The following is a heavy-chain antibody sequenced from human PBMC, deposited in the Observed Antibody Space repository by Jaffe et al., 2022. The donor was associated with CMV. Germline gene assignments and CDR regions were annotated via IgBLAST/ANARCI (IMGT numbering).Heavy chain of an antibody. CDR1: GFTFSSYW. D-gene: IGHD6-19*01. CDR2: IKQDGSEK. CDR3: ARTESRVAGLYYYYYGMDV. J-gene: IGHJ6*02. V-gene: IGHV3-7*01. Sequence: EVQLVESGGGLVQPGGSLRLSCAASGFTFSSYWMSWVRQAPGKGLEWVANIKQDGSEKYYVDSVKGRFTISRDNAKNSLYLQMNSLRAEDTAVYYCARTESRVAGLYYYYYGMDVWGQGTTVTVSS.